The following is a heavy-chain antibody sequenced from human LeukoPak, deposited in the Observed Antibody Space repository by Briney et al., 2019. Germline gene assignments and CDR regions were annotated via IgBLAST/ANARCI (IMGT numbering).Heavy chain of an antibody. CDR2: KKQEGSET. CDR1: GFTVSSNY. V-gene: IGHV3-7*01. J-gene: IGHJ3*02. Sequence: GGSLRLSCAAAGFTVSSNYMSWVRQAPGKGLEWVANKKQEGSETYYVDSVKGRFTISRDNAKNSLYLQMNSLRAEDTAVYYCARDSADSGSYPFGDAFDIWGQGTMVTVSS. D-gene: IGHD1-26*01. CDR3: ARDSADSGSYPFGDAFDI.